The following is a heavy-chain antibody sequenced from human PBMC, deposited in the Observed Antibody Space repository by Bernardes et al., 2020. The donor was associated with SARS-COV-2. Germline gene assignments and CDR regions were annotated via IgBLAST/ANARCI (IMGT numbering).Heavy chain of an antibody. CDR3: AKDYGTGEVGIAVEGYCGH. CDR2: ISWNSGSI. D-gene: IGHD6-19*01. Sequence: GGSLRLSCAASGFTFDDFAMHWVRHSPGKGLEWVSGISWNSGSIGYAASVKGRFTISRDNAKNSLYLQMNSLRPDDTALYYCAKDYGTGEVGIAVEGYCGHWGQGTLVTVSS. CDR1: GFTFDDFA. V-gene: IGHV3-9*01. J-gene: IGHJ4*02.